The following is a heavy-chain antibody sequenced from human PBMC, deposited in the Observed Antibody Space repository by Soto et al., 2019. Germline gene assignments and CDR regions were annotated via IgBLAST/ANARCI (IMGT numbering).Heavy chain of an antibody. D-gene: IGHD2-2*01. J-gene: IGHJ3*02. CDR1: GYTFTSYG. CDR2: ISAYNGNT. V-gene: IGHV1-18*01. CDR3: ARVNCSSTSCYYYYDSSGDDAFDI. Sequence: GASVKVSCKASGYTFTSYGISWVRQAPGQGLKWIGWISAYNGNTNYAQKLQGRVTMTTDTSTSTAYMELRSLRSDDTAVYYCARVNCSSTSCYYYYDSSGDDAFDIWGQGTMVTVSS.